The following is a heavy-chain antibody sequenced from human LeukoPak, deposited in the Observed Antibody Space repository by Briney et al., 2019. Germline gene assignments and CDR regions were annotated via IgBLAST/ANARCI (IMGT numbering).Heavy chain of an antibody. Sequence: GASVKVSCKASGFTFTSSAMQWVRQARGQRLGWIGWIVVGSGNTNYAQKFQERVTITRDMSTSTAYMELSSLRSEDTAVYYCAADASEYYYDSSGYSPWGQGTLVTVSS. V-gene: IGHV1-58*02. CDR3: AADASEYYYDSSGYSP. CDR1: GFTFTSSA. D-gene: IGHD3-22*01. CDR2: IVVGSGNT. J-gene: IGHJ5*02.